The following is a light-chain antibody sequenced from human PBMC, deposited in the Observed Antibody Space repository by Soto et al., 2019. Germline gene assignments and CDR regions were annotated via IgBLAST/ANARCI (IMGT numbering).Light chain of an antibody. CDR1: QSVSSK. Sequence: EIVMTQSPATLSVSPGERATLTCRASQSVSSKLAWYQQKPGQAPRLLIYDASTRATGVPARLSGSGSGTDFTLAISSLQSEDFAVYYCQQYNNWPPEYTFGQGTRLDIK. CDR3: QQYNNWPPEYT. J-gene: IGKJ2*01. V-gene: IGKV3D-15*01. CDR2: DAS.